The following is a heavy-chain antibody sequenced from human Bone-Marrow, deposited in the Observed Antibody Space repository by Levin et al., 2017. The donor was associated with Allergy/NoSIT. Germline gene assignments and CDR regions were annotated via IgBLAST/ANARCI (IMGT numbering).Heavy chain of an antibody. CDR3: ARDTSGWIPAY. CDR2: INPKTGGT. Sequence: ASVKVSCKASGYTFNDYYIHWVRQAPGRGLEWMGRINPKTGGTNYPQRLEGRVTMTRDTSINTAYMELKSMRADDTALYFCARDTSGWIPAYWGQGTLVTVSS. D-gene: IGHD6-19*01. J-gene: IGHJ4*02. CDR1: GYTFNDYY. V-gene: IGHV1-2*06.